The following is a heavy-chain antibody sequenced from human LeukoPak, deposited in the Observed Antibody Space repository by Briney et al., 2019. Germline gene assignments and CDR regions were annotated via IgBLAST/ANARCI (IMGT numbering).Heavy chain of an antibody. V-gene: IGHV4-59*01. CDR3: ARRPTVTTFFDY. J-gene: IGHJ4*02. CDR2: IYNSGST. Sequence: SETLSLTCAVYGGSFSGYYWSWIRQPPGKGLEWIGYIYNSGSTNYNPSLKSRVTISVDTSKNQFSLKLSSVTAADTAVYYCARRPTVTTFFDYWGQGTLVTVSS. CDR1: GGSFSGYY. D-gene: IGHD4-17*01.